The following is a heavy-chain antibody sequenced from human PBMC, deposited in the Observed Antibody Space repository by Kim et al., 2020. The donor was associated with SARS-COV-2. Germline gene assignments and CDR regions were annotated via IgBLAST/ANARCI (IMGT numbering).Heavy chain of an antibody. CDR2: MYYSGST. CDR3: ARLWDTHSYDNGMDV. V-gene: IGHV4-39*01. CDR1: GGSISSSSYY. Sequence: SETLSLTCTVSGGSISSSSYYWGWIRQPPGKGLEWIGSMYYSGSTYYNPSLKSRVTIYVDTSKNQFSLKLSSVTAADTAVYYCARLWDTHSYDNGMDVWGQGTTVTVSS. J-gene: IGHJ6*02. D-gene: IGHD1-26*01.